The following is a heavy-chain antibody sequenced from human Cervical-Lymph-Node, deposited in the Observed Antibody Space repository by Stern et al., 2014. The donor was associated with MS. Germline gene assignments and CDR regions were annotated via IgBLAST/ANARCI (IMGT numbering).Heavy chain of an antibody. CDR3: ATLASSNWESFDY. D-gene: IGHD7-27*01. V-gene: IGHV1-18*01. CDR2: ISGYNGKT. CDR1: GYTFSNYG. Sequence: QVQLVQSGAEVKKPGASVKVSCKASGYTFSNYGINWLRQAPGQGLEWMGWISGYNGKTNYAQNLQGRITMTTDTSTSTAHMELRTLRSDDTAVYYCATLASSNWESFDYWGQGTLVTVSS. J-gene: IGHJ4*02.